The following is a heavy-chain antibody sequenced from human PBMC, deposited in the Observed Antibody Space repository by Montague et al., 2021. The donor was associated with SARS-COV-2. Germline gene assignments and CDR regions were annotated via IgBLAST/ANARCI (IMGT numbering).Heavy chain of an antibody. CDR2: IYYSGST. D-gene: IGHD3-3*01. CDR1: GGSISSGGYY. V-gene: IGHV4-31*03. J-gene: IGHJ4*02. CDR3: ARATRITIFGVVNQFDY. Sequence: TLSLTCTVSGGSISSGGYYWSWIRLHPGKGLEWIGYIYYSGSTYYNPSLKSRVTISVDTSKNQFSLKLSSVTAADTAVYYCARATRITIFGVVNQFDYWGQGTLVTVSS.